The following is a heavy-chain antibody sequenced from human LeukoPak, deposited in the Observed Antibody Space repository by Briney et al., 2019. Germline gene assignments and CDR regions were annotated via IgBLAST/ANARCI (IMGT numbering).Heavy chain of an antibody. D-gene: IGHD2-15*01. CDR2: IYYSGST. CDR3: AREGADIVVVVAAYDY. Sequence: SETLSLTCTVSGGSISSSSYYWGWIRQPPGKGLEWIGSIYYSGSTYYNPSLKSRVTISVDTSKNQFSLKLSSVTAADTAVYYCAREGADIVVVVAAYDYWGQGTLVTVSS. J-gene: IGHJ4*02. V-gene: IGHV4-39*07. CDR1: GGSISSSSYY.